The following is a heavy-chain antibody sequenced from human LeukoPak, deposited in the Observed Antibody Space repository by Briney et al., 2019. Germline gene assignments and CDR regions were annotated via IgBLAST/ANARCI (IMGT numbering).Heavy chain of an antibody. J-gene: IGHJ3*02. CDR1: GYSFTTYW. V-gene: IGHV5-51*01. CDR2: IYPDDSDT. Sequence: GESLKNSCKTSGYSFTTYWIGWVRQMPGTGLEWVGAIYPDDSDTRYSPSFQGQVVISADRSIRTAYLQWSSLKASDTAMYYCARARSTSKTDAFDIWGQGTMVTVSS. D-gene: IGHD2-2*01. CDR3: ARARSTSKTDAFDI.